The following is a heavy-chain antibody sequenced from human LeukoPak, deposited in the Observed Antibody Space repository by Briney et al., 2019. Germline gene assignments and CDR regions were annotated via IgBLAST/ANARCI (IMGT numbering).Heavy chain of an antibody. CDR3: ARDREGSSWYDY. D-gene: IGHD6-13*01. Sequence: GASLRLSCAASGFIFSSYSVNWVRQARGKGLEWVSSISGSSTYIYYADSVKGRFTISRDNAKNSLYLQMNSLRAEDTAMYYCARDREGSSWYDYWRQGTLVTVSS. J-gene: IGHJ4*02. CDR1: GFIFSSYS. CDR2: ISGSSTYI. V-gene: IGHV3-21*01.